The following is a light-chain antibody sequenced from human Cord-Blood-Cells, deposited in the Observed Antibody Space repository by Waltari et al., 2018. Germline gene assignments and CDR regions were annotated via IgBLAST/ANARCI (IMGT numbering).Light chain of an antibody. CDR1: SSDVGGYNY. CDR2: DVS. J-gene: IGLJ3*02. V-gene: IGLV2-11*01. Sequence: QSALTQPRSVSGSPGQSVTLSCTGTSSDVGGYNYFPWYQQHPGKAPKLMIYDVSKRPSGVPDRFSGSKSGNTASLTISGLQAEDEADYYCCSYAGSYTLVFGGGTKLTVL. CDR3: CSYAGSYTLV.